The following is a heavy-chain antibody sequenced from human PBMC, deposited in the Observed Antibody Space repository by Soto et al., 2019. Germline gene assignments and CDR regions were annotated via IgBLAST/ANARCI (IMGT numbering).Heavy chain of an antibody. CDR3: AKGPDY. Sequence: ESGGGVVQPGRSLRLSCAASGFTFSSYGMHWVRQAPGKGLEWVAVISYDGSNKYYADSVKGRFTISRDNSKNTLYLQMNSLRAEDTAVYYCAKGPDYWGQGTLFTVSS. V-gene: IGHV3-30*18. J-gene: IGHJ4*02. CDR1: GFTFSSYG. CDR2: ISYDGSNK.